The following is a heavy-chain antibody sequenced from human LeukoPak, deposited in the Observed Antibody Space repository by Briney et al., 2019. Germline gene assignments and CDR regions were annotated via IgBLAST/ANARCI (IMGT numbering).Heavy chain of an antibody. CDR2: INPNSGDT. CDR3: ARVRYRLAETYIDY. CDR1: GYIFTGYY. V-gene: IGHV1-2*02. D-gene: IGHD3-16*01. J-gene: IGHJ4*02. Sequence: ASVKVSCKASGYIFTGYYMHWVRQAPGQGLEWMGSINPNSGDTNYAQKFRGRVTMTRDTSISTAYMELSRLRSDDTAVYYCARVRYRLAETYIDYWGQGTLVTVSS.